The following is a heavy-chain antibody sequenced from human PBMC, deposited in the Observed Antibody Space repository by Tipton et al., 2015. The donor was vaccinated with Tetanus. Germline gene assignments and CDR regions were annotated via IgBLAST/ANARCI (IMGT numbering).Heavy chain of an antibody. V-gene: IGHV5-51*01. J-gene: IGHJ5*02. D-gene: IGHD3-3*01. CDR3: ARRRSNTNLFFWFGP. CDR1: GYSFSSYY. CDR2: IHPGDSDT. Sequence: QLVQSGAEVKKPGESLKISCEASGYSFSSYYIAWVRRMPGGGLEWIGFIHPGDSDTSYSPSFQGRVTISADTSINTAYLQWTSLTDSDTAVYYCARRRSNTNLFFWFGPWGQGSPVIVSS.